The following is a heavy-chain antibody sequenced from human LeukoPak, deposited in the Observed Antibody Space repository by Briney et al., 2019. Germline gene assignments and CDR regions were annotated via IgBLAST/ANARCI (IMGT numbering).Heavy chain of an antibody. J-gene: IGHJ4*02. CDR1: GYTFTSYY. CDR2: INPSGGST. V-gene: IGHV1-46*01. D-gene: IGHD5-24*01. Sequence: GASVKVSCKASGYTFTSYYMHWVRQAPGQGLKWMGIINPSGGSTSYAQKFQGRVTMTRDASISTAYMELSRLRSDDTAVYYCASEGDGYKKSIGYWGQGTLVTVSS. CDR3: ASEGDGYKKSIGY.